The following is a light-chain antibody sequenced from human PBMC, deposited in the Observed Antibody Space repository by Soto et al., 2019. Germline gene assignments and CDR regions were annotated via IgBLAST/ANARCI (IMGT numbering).Light chain of an antibody. CDR3: QQYNNWPPYN. CDR1: HSVSSN. CDR2: GAS. J-gene: IGKJ2*01. Sequence: IVMTQSPATLSVSPGERATLSCRASHSVSSNLAWYQQKPGQAPRLLIYGASTRATGIPARFSGSGSGTEFTLTISSLQSEDFAVYYWQQYNNWPPYNFGQGTKLEIK. V-gene: IGKV3-15*01.